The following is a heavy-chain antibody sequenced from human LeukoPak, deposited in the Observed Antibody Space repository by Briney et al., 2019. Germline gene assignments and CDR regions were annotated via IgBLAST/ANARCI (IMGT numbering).Heavy chain of an antibody. D-gene: IGHD3-3*01. Sequence: GGSLRLSCAASEFTFSSYWMHWVRQAPGKGPVWVARTNRDGSSTAYADSVKGRFTISKDNAMNTLYLLMNSLRAEDTAVYYCARDSVEWYIFDYWGQGTLVTVSS. CDR1: EFTFSSYW. CDR2: TNRDGSST. CDR3: ARDSVEWYIFDY. J-gene: IGHJ4*02. V-gene: IGHV3-74*01.